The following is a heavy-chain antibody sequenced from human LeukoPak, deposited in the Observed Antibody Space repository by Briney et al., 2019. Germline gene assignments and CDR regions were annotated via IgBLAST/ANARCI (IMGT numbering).Heavy chain of an antibody. Sequence: SETLSLTCTVSGGSISSYYWSWIRQPPGKGLEWIGYIYYSGGTNYNPSLKSRVTISVDTSKNQFSLKLSSVTAADTAVYYCARARRSSSWYIGTDAFDIWGQGTMVTVSS. CDR1: GGSISSYY. CDR3: ARARRSSSWYIGTDAFDI. V-gene: IGHV4-59*01. D-gene: IGHD6-13*01. J-gene: IGHJ3*02. CDR2: IYYSGGT.